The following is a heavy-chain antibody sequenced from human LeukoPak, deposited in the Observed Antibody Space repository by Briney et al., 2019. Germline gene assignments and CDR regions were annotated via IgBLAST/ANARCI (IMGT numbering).Heavy chain of an antibody. CDR1: GYSISSGYY. Sequence: SETLSLTCTVSGYSISSGYYWGWIRQPPGKGLEWIGSIYHSGSTYYNPSLKSRVTISVDTSKNQFSLKLSSVTAADTAVYYGARDTLGYYDSSFFDYWGQGTLVTVSS. CDR2: IYHSGST. J-gene: IGHJ4*02. V-gene: IGHV4-38-2*02. CDR3: ARDTLGYYDSSFFDY. D-gene: IGHD3-22*01.